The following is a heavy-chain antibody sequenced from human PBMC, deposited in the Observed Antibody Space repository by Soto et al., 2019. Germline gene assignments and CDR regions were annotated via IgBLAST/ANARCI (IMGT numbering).Heavy chain of an antibody. D-gene: IGHD6-6*01. CDR3: ARVLGIAAMYYFDS. CDR2: IKQDGSEK. CDR1: GFTFSSYW. V-gene: IGHV3-7*01. J-gene: IGHJ4*02. Sequence: PGGSLRLSCAASGFTFSSYWMSWVRQAPGKGLEWVANIKQDGSEKYYVDSVRGRFTISRDNAKNSLYLQMNSLRAEDTAVYYCARVLGIAAMYYFDSWGQGTLVTVSS.